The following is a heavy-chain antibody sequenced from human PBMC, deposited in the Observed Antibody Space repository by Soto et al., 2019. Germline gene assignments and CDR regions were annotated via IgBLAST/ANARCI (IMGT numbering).Heavy chain of an antibody. Sequence: QVQLVQSGAEVKKPGSSVKVSCKASGGTFSSYSISWVRQAPGQGLEWMGGSIPIFRTANYAQKFQGRVTITADESTSTVYMELSSLRSEDTADYYCARRGQHRKASYYYDMDVWGQGTTVTVSS. J-gene: IGHJ6*01. D-gene: IGHD6-13*01. CDR3: ARRGQHRKASYYYDMDV. CDR1: GGTFSSYS. CDR2: SIPIFRTA. V-gene: IGHV1-69*01.